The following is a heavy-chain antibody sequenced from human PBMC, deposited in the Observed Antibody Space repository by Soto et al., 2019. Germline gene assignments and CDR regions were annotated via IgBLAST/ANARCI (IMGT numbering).Heavy chain of an antibody. D-gene: IGHD1-1*01. J-gene: IGHJ3*02. V-gene: IGHV3-30-3*01. CDR1: GFTFDDYS. CDR2: ISYEGSNK. CDR3: ARLNIQAAWNQGLDI. Sequence: QVQLVESGGGVVQPGRSLRLSCAAFGFTFDDYSMHWVRQAPGKGLEWVALISYEGSNKYYADSVKGRFTISRDNANNLLFREVNSLRSEYTAVYFCARLNIQAAWNQGLDIWGQGTMVTVSS.